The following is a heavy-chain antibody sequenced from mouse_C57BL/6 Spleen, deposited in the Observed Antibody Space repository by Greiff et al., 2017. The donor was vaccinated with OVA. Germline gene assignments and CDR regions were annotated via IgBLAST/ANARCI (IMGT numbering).Heavy chain of an antibody. CDR3: ARYRTTVVPFDY. Sequence: QVQLQQSGAELVKPGASVKISCKASGYAFSSYWMNWVKQRPGKGLEWIGQIYPGDGDTNYNGKFKGKATLTADKSSSTAYMQLSSLTSEDSAVYFCARYRTTVVPFDYWGQGTTLTVSS. CDR1: GYAFSSYW. J-gene: IGHJ2*01. D-gene: IGHD1-1*01. CDR2: IYPGDGDT. V-gene: IGHV1-80*01.